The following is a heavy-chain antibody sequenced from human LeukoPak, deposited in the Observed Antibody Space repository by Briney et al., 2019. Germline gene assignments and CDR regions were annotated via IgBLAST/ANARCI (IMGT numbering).Heavy chain of an antibody. CDR1: GGSFSGYY. V-gene: IGHV4-34*01. CDR2: INHSGST. CDR3: ASPACSSTSCYSFDY. Sequence: AETLSLTCAVYGGSFSGYYWSRIRQPPGKGLEWIGEINHSGSTTYNPSLKSRVTISVDTSKNQFSLKLSSGTAADTAVYYCASPACSSTSCYSFDYWGQGTLVTVSS. J-gene: IGHJ4*02. D-gene: IGHD2-2*02.